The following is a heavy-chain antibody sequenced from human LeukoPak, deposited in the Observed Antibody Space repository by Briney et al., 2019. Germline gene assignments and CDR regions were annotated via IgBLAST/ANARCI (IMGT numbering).Heavy chain of an antibody. V-gene: IGHV4-4*02. CDR1: GAFIDSNNW. CDR3: ARAPKYYFDSSASWYFDI. CDR2: ILHSGST. D-gene: IGHD3-22*01. Sequence: PSGTLSLTCAVSGAFIDSNNWWSWVRQTPGKGLEWIAEILHSGSTNYNPSLKSRVTISLDESKNQFYLKLNSVTAADTAVYYCARAPKYYFDSSASWYFDIWGLGTLVAVSS. J-gene: IGHJ2*01.